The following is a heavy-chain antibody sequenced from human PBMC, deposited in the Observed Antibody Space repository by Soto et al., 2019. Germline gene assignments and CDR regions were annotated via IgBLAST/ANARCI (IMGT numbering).Heavy chain of an antibody. CDR3: AHSRGYVGFDY. CDR1: GFSLTTYGVG. J-gene: IGHJ4*02. D-gene: IGHD5-12*01. CDR2: IYWDDDK. V-gene: IGHV2-5*02. Sequence: QITLKETGPTLVNPTQTLTLTCTFSGFSLTTYGVGVGWIRQPPGKALEWLAFIYWDDDKRYSPSLKSRLTITKDTSKTQVALRMTNMDPVDTATCYCAHSRGYVGFDYWGQGILVTVSS.